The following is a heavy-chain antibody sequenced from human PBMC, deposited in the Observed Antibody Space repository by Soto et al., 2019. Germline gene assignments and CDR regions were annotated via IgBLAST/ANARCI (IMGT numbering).Heavy chain of an antibody. Sequence: SLKVSCKASGGTFSSYTISWVRQAPGQGLEWMGRIIPILGIANYAQKFQGRVTITADKSTSTAYMELSSLRSEDTAVYYCARVRGSGSSALDYWGQGTLVTVSS. D-gene: IGHD3-10*01. CDR3: ARVRGSGSSALDY. CDR1: GGTFSSYT. J-gene: IGHJ4*02. V-gene: IGHV1-69*02. CDR2: IIPILGIA.